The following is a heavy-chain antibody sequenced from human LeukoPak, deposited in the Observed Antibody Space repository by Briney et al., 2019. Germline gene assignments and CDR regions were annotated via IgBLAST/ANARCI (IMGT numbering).Heavy chain of an antibody. D-gene: IGHD2-2*01. CDR2: INPNSGGT. CDR1: GYTFTGYY. J-gene: IGHJ4*03. CDR3: ARDCSSTSCYDY. Sequence: ASVKVSSKASGYTFTGYYMHWVRQAPGQGLEWMGWINPNSGGTNYAQKFQGRVTMTRDTSISTAYMELSRLRSDDTAVYYCARDCSSTSCYDYWGQGTLVTVSS. V-gene: IGHV1-2*02.